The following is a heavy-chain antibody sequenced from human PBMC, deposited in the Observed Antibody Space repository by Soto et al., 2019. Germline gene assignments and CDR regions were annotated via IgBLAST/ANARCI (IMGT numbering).Heavy chain of an antibody. CDR1: GYSFFSHW. CDR2: IYPADSET. Sequence: EVQLVQSGAEVKKHGESLKISCKGSGYSFFSHWIGWVRQMPGKGLEWVGIIYPADSETRYSPSFQGQVTISVDKSINTAYLQWSSLKASDTAMYYCARRPWLSGYYDYWGQGTLVTVSS. CDR3: ARRPWLSGYYDY. J-gene: IGHJ4*02. V-gene: IGHV5-51*01. D-gene: IGHD3-22*01.